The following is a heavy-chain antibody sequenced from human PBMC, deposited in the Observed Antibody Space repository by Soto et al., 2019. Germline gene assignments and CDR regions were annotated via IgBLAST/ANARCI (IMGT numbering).Heavy chain of an antibody. CDR1: GFTSSSCA. CDR2: INEDGSEE. V-gene: IGHV3-7*01. J-gene: IGHJ4*02. D-gene: IGHD1-26*01. CDR3: CHTWV. Sequence: EVQLLDSGGGLVQPGGSLRLSCVASGFTSSSCAMRWVRQAPGKGLEWVGNINEDGSEENYVDSVKGRFTISRDNARNSLYLQMNSLRVEDTAVYYCCHTWVGGQGTLVTVSS.